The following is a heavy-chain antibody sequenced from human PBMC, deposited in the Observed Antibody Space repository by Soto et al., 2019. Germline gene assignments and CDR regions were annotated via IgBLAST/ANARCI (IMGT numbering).Heavy chain of an antibody. CDR3: ATVSRYYYDSSGYCHWFDP. J-gene: IGHJ5*02. Sequence: GASVKVSCKVSGYTLTELSMHWVRQAPGNGLDWMGGFDPEDGETIYAQKFQGRVTMTEDTSTDTAYMELSSLRSEDTAVYYCATVSRYYYDSSGYCHWFDPWGQGTLVTVSS. D-gene: IGHD3-22*01. V-gene: IGHV1-24*01. CDR2: FDPEDGET. CDR1: GYTLTELS.